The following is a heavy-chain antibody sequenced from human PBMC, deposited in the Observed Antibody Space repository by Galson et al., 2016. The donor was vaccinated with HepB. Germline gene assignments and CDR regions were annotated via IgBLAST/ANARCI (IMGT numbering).Heavy chain of an antibody. CDR3: ARDRDDILTGYHPLFDN. CDR2: ITRSGGTT. J-gene: IGHJ4*02. Sequence: SLRLSCAASGFTFNNYDMHWFRQAPGKGLEWVSYITRSGGTTLYADSVKGRFTISRDNAKNTLYLQMNTLRVEDTAVYYCARDRDDILTGYHPLFDNWGQGTLVTVSS. D-gene: IGHD3-9*01. CDR1: GFTFNNYD. V-gene: IGHV3-11*04.